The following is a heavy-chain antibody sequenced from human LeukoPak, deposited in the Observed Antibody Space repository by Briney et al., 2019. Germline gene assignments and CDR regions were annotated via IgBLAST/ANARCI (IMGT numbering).Heavy chain of an antibody. V-gene: IGHV1-69*13. D-gene: IGHD3-9*01. CDR3: ARSASPYYDILTGDDRGREYYYYYMDV. CDR1: GYSFTNYG. J-gene: IGHJ6*03. CDR2: IIPIFGTA. Sequence: ASVKVSCKASGYSFTNYGITWVRQAPGQGLEWMGGIIPIFGTANYAQKFQGRVTITADESTSTAYMELSSLRSEDTAVYYCARSASPYYDILTGDDRGREYYYYYMDVWGKGTTVTISS.